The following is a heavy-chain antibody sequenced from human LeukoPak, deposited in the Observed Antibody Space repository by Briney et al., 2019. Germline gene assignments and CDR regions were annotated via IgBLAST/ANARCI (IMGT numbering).Heavy chain of an antibody. V-gene: IGHV4-59*08. D-gene: IGHD6-19*01. Sequence: SETLSLTCTVSGGSISDYYWSWIRQTPGKGLEWIGYIFETGSTYYNPSLKSRVTISVDMSKKQFSLKMSDVTAADTAVYFCARHAPVAGSYWYIQFWGRGTLVTVSS. CDR1: GGSISDYY. CDR3: ARHAPVAGSYWYIQF. J-gene: IGHJ2*01. CDR2: IFETGST.